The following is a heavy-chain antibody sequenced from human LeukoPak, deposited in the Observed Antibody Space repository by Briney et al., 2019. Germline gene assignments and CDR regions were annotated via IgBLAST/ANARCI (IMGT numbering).Heavy chain of an antibody. CDR3: TTAFFEGNY. D-gene: IGHD3-3*01. Sequence: PGGSLRLSCAASGFTFSNAWMNWVRQAPGKGLEWVGRIKSKVEGGTTDYAAPVKGRFTISRDDSKDTLYLQMNSLKTEDTAVYYCTTAFFEGNYWGQGTLVTVSS. CDR1: GFTFSNAW. CDR2: IKSKVEGGTT. J-gene: IGHJ4*02. V-gene: IGHV3-15*07.